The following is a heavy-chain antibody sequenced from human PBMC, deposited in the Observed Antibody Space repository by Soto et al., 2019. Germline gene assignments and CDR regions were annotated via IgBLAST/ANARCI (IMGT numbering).Heavy chain of an antibody. V-gene: IGHV1-69*01. J-gene: IGHJ6*02. D-gene: IGHD3-3*01. CDR2: IIPIFGTA. CDR1: GGTFSSYA. CDR3: ARDLTLRFLRGAWYAMDV. Sequence: QVQLVQSGAEVKKPGSSVKVSCKASGGTFSSYAISWVRQGPGQGLEWMGGIIPIFGTANYAQKFQGRVTITADESTSTAYMELSSLRSEDTAVHYCARDLTLRFLRGAWYAMDVWCHGTTVTVSS.